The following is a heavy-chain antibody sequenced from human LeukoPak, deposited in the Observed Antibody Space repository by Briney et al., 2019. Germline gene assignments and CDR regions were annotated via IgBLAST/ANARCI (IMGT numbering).Heavy chain of an antibody. Sequence: GGSLRLSCAASGFTFSSYAMHWVRQAPGKGLEWVAVISYDGSNKYYADSVKGRFTISRDNSKNTLYLQMNSLRAEDTAVYYCARVRVIWVDLDAFDIWGQGTMVTVSS. J-gene: IGHJ3*02. D-gene: IGHD3-10*01. CDR1: GFTFSSYA. CDR2: ISYDGSNK. V-gene: IGHV3-30*04. CDR3: ARVRVIWVDLDAFDI.